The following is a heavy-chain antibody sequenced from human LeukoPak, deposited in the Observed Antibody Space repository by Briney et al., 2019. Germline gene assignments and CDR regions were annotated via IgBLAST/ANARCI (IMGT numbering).Heavy chain of an antibody. CDR3: AGRGERYCGGDCYRDYYYYYMDV. D-gene: IGHD2-21*02. Sequence: SVKVSCKASGGTFSSYAISWVRQAPGQGLEWMGGIIPIFGTANYAQKFQGRVTITADESTSTAYMELSSLRSEDTAVYYCAGRGERYCGGDCYRDYYYYYMDVWGKGTTVTISS. V-gene: IGHV1-69*13. CDR1: GGTFSSYA. CDR2: IIPIFGTA. J-gene: IGHJ6*03.